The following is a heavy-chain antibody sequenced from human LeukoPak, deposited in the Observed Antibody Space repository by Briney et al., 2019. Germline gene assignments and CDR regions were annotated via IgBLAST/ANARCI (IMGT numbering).Heavy chain of an antibody. D-gene: IGHD1-26*01. CDR1: GYTLTELS. V-gene: IGHV1-24*01. CDR2: FDPEDGET. Sequence: ASVKVSCKVSGYTLTELSMHWVRQAPGKGLEWMGGFDPEDGETINAQKFQGRVTMTEDTSTDTAYMELSSLRSEDTAVYYCATGPSGKSHSRDAFDIRGQGTMVTVSS. J-gene: IGHJ3*02. CDR3: ATGPSGKSHSRDAFDI.